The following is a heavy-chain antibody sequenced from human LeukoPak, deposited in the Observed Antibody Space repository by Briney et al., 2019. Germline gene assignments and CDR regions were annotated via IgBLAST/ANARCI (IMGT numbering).Heavy chain of an antibody. J-gene: IGHJ6*03. CDR1: GGTFSSYA. CDR3: ASDPQLYSSSWYGKFGYYYYMDV. CDR2: IIPIFGTA. Sequence: ASVKVSCKASGGTFSSYAISWVRQAPGQGLEWMGGIIPIFGTANYAQKFQGRVTITADKSTSTAYMELSSLRSEDTAVYYCASDPQLYSSSWYGKFGYYYYMDVWGKGTTVTVSS. V-gene: IGHV1-69*06. D-gene: IGHD6-13*01.